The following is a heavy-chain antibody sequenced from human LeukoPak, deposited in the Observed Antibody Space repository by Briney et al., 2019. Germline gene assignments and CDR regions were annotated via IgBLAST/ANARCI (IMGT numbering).Heavy chain of an antibody. CDR2: ISAYNGNT. D-gene: IGHD2-2*02. CDR1: GYTFTSYG. J-gene: IGHJ5*02. V-gene: IGHV1-18*01. Sequence: ASVKDSCKASGYTFTSYGISWVRQAPGQGLEWMGWISAYNGNTNYAQKLQGRVTMTTDTSTSTAYMELRSLRSDDTAVYYCARVEGDIVVVPAAISSWGQGTLVTVSS. CDR3: ARVEGDIVVVPAAISS.